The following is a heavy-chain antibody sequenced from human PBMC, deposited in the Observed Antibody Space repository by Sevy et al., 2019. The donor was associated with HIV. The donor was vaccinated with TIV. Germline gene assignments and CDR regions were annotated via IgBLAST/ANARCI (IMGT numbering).Heavy chain of an antibody. Sequence: GGSLRLSCAVSGLNVSDYFMAWIRQAPGRGPEWVSYISSSGTIIYYRDSVKGRFTISRDNAKNSLYLQMNSLRPEDTAMYYCARDVASGSFYSLYFDYWGQGTLVTVSS. CDR3: ARDVASGSFYSLYFDY. CDR1: GLNVSDYF. D-gene: IGHD3-10*01. J-gene: IGHJ4*02. CDR2: ISSSGTII. V-gene: IGHV3-11*01.